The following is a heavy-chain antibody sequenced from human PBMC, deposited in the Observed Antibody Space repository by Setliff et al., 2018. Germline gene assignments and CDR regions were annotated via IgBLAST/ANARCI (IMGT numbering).Heavy chain of an antibody. V-gene: IGHV4-59*11. CDR2: ISNRGST. D-gene: IGHD3-16*01. CDR3: ARLRGAFDY. J-gene: IGHJ4*02. CDR1: GDYISSQY. Sequence: SETLSLTCTVSGDYISSQYWSWIRQPPGKGLEWIGYISNRGSTDYNPSLKSRVTISEDTSRSQFSLKLKSVTAADTAVYFCARLRGAFDYWGQGTLVTVSS.